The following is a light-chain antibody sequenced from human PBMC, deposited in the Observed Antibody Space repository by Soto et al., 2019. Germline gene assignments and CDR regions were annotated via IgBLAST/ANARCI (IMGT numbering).Light chain of an antibody. J-gene: IGKJ1*01. CDR1: QSVSSSY. Sequence: EIVLTQSPGTLSLSPGERATLSCRASQSVSSSYLAWYQQKPGQAPRLLIYGASNSATGIPDTFSGSGSGTDFTLTISRLEPEDFAVYYCQQYGDSPPWTFGQGTKVEIK. CDR3: QQYGDSPPWT. V-gene: IGKV3-20*01. CDR2: GAS.